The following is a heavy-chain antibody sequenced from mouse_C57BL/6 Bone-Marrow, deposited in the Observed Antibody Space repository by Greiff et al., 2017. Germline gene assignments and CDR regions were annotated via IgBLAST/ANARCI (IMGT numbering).Heavy chain of an antibody. CDR2: IDPANGTT. CDR1: GFNIKNSY. Sequence: VQLQQSVAELVRPGASVKLSCTASGFNIKNSYMHWVKQRPEQGLEWIGRIDPANGTTKYAPKFQGKATITADTSSNTAYLQLSSLTSKGTASYYGARSQCYSSSCPYWCFDVWGTGTTVTVSA. J-gene: IGHJ1*03. D-gene: IGHD1-1*01. CDR3: ARSQCYSSSCPYWCFDV. V-gene: IGHV14-3*01.